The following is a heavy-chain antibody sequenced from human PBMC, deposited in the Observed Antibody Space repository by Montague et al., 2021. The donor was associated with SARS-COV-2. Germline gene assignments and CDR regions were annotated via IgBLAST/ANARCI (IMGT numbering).Heavy chain of an antibody. J-gene: IGHJ4*02. CDR1: GDSVPSTSAA. CDR3: ARAYCRSTSCYPFYY. CDR2: THFTPKWSS. D-gene: IGHD2-2*01. Sequence: CAISGDSVPSTSAAWKWNRQSSSLDLDWLGRTHFTPKWSSEYALSVKSRLIISPDTSKNQFSLRLMSVTPDDTAVYYCARAYCRSTSCYPFYYWCQGTLVSVSS. V-gene: IGHV6-1*01.